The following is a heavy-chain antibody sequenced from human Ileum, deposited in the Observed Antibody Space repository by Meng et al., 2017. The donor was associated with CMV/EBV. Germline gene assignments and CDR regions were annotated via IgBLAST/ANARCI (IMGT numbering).Heavy chain of an antibody. D-gene: IGHD6-19*01. J-gene: IGHJ4*02. CDR2: ISGTSGSS. CDR3: ASCASGWYPDY. Sequence: EGKLLESGGGLAQPGGSLRLSCAASGFPFSRYAMSWVRQAPGKGLEWISAISGTSGSSYYADSVKGRFTISRDNSKNTLYLQMNSLRAEDTAVYYCASCASGWYPDYWGQGTLVTVSS. V-gene: IGHV3-23*01. CDR1: GFPFSRYA.